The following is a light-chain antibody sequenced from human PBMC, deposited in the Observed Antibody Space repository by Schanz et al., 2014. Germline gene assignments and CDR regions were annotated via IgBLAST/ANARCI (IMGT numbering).Light chain of an antibody. V-gene: IGKV3-15*01. J-gene: IGKJ1*01. CDR1: QSVSTK. CDR3: QQYTGYSWT. CDR2: GAS. Sequence: EILMTQSPATLSVSPGERATLSCRASQSVSTKLAWYQHKPGQAPRLLIYGASTRATGLPARFSGSGSGTEFTLTISRLEPEDFATYYCQQYTGYSWTFGQGTKVEIK.